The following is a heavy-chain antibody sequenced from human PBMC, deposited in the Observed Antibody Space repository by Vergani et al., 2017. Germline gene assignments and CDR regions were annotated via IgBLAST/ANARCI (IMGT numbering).Heavy chain of an antibody. V-gene: IGHV1-69*13. CDR2: IIPIFGTA. Sequence: QVQLVQSGAEVKKPGSSVKVSFKASGGTFSSYAISWVRQAPGQGLEWMGRIIPIFGTANYAQKFQGRVTITADESTSTAYMELSSLRSEDTAVYYCASNAPYCGGDCYFDYWGQGTLVTVSA. CDR1: GGTFSSYA. J-gene: IGHJ4*02. D-gene: IGHD2-21*02. CDR3: ASNAPYCGGDCYFDY.